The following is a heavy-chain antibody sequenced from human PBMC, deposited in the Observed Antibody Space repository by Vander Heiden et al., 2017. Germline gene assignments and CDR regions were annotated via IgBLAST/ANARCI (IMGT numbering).Heavy chain of an antibody. D-gene: IGHD2-15*01. J-gene: IGHJ4*02. CDR2: ISSSSSYI. V-gene: IGHV3-21*01. CDR1: GFTFSSYS. CDR3: ARDSPSVAGTGDYFDY. Sequence: EVQLVESGGGLVKPGGSLRLSCAASGFTFSSYSMNWVRQAPGKGLEWVSSISSSSSYIYYADSVKGRFTISRDNAKNSLYLQMNSLRAEDTAVYYCARDSPSVAGTGDYFDYWGQGTLVTVSS.